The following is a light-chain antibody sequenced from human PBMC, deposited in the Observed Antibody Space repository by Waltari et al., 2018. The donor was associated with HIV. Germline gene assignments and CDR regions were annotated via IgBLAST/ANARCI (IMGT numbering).Light chain of an antibody. Sequence: QSALTQPASVSGSLGQSITVSCNGTNSDVGNFKFVSWYQFCPPMPPNLLVYAVSVSPSGISARFSGSKSGTAASLTISGLQSEDEGFYFCSSYSGSNLPVLVGGGTKVTVL. V-gene: IGLV2-14*01. J-gene: IGLJ2*01. CDR2: AVS. CDR3: SSYSGSNLPVL. CDR1: NSDVGNFKF.